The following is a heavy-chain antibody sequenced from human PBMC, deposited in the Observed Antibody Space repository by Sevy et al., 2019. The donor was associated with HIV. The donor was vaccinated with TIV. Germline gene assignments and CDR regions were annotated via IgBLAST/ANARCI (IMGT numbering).Heavy chain of an antibody. V-gene: IGHV3-9*01. CDR1: GFTFDDYA. Sequence: GGSLRLSCAASGFTFDDYAMHWVRQAPGKGLEWVSGISWNSASIDYADSVKGRLTISRDNAKNSLYLQMKGLRADETALYYCARDRDDGYCTNGVCFNFDNWGQGTLVTVSS. CDR3: ARDRDDGYCTNGVCFNFDN. D-gene: IGHD2-8*01. J-gene: IGHJ4*01. CDR2: ISWNSASI.